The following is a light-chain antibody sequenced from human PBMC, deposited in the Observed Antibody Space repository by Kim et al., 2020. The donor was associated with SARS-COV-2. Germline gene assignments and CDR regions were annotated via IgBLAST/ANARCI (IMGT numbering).Light chain of an antibody. J-gene: IGKJ1*01. CDR3: QQYGSSSWT. CDR2: GAS. Sequence: SPGQSATLSCRASQSVSSSYLAWYQQKPGQAPRLLIYGASSRATGIPDRFSDSGSGTDFTLTISRLEPEDFAVYYCQQYGSSSWTFGQGTKVDIK. CDR1: QSVSSSY. V-gene: IGKV3-20*01.